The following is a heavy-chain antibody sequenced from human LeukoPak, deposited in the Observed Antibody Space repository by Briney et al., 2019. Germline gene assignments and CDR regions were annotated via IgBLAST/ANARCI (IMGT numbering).Heavy chain of an antibody. CDR3: ARVKVTTFDY. V-gene: IGHV4-31*03. CDR1: GGSISSGGYY. D-gene: IGHD4-17*01. CDR2: IYYSGST. Sequence: SETMSLTCTVSGGSISSGGYYWSWIRPHPGKGLEWIGYIYYSGSTYYNPSLKSRVTISVDTSKNQFSLKLSSVTAADTAVYYCARVKVTTFDYWGQGTLVTVSS. J-gene: IGHJ4*02.